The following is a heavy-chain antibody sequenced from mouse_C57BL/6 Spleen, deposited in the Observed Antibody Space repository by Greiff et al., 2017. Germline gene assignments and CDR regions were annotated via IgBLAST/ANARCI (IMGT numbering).Heavy chain of an antibody. Sequence: EVHLVESGEGLVKPGGSLKLSCAASGFTFSSYAMSWVRQTPEKRLEWVAYISSGGDYIYYADTVKGRFTISRDNARNTLYLQMSSLKSEDTAMYYCTRDRDYYGSSYYYAMDYWGQGTSVTVSS. V-gene: IGHV5-9-1*02. CDR2: ISSGGDYI. D-gene: IGHD1-1*01. CDR1: GFTFSSYA. J-gene: IGHJ4*01. CDR3: TRDRDYYGSSYYYAMDY.